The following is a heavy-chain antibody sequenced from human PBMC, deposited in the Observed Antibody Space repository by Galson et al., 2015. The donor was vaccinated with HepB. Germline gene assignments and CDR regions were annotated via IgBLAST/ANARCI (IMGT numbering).Heavy chain of an antibody. D-gene: IGHD2-2*01. J-gene: IGHJ6*03. CDR1: GYTLTELS. V-gene: IGHV1-24*01. CDR3: ATGSAVVVPAASGVRNYYYYYMDV. CDR2: FDPEDGET. Sequence: SVKVSCKVSGYTLTELSMHWVRQAPGKGLEWMGGFDPEDGETIYAQKFQGRVTMTEDTSTDTAYMELSSLRSEDTAVYYCATGSAVVVPAASGVRNYYYYYMDVWGKGTTVTVSS.